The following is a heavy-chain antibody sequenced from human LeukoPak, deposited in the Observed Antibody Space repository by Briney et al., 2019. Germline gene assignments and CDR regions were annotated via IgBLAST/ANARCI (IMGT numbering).Heavy chain of an antibody. D-gene: IGHD4-17*01. Sequence: TSETLSLTCTVSGGSISSSYYYWGWIRQPPGKGLEWIGSIYSSGSTYYNPSLKSRVTISVDTSKNQFSLKLTSVTAADTAVYYCARGGGGSSTVTIYWSDSWGQGTLVTVSS. CDR3: ARGGGGSSTVTIYWSDS. CDR2: IYSSGST. CDR1: GGSISSSYYY. J-gene: IGHJ4*02. V-gene: IGHV4-39*01.